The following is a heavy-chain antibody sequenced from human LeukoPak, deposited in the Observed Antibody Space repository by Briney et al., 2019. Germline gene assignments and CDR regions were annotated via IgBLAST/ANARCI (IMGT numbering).Heavy chain of an antibody. Sequence: GSLRLSCAASGFTFSSYGMHLVRQAPGKGLEGVAGISFDGSNKYYADSVKGRFTISRDNSKNTLYLQMNSLRAEDTAVYYCAKDQEGGGTTHYYYGMDVWGQGTTVTVSS. V-gene: IGHV3-30*18. J-gene: IGHJ6*01. CDR1: GFTFSSYG. CDR2: ISFDGSNK. CDR3: AKDQEGGGTTHYYYGMDV. D-gene: IGHD1-1*01.